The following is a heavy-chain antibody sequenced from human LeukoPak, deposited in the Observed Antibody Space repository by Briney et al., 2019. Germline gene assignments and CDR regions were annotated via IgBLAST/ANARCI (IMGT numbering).Heavy chain of an antibody. D-gene: IGHD3-10*01. J-gene: IGHJ5*02. CDR1: GGSISSYY. CDR3: ARDKGRRRGLWFDP. Sequence: SETLSLTCTVSGGSISSYYWSWIRQPPGKGLEWIGYIYYSGSTNYNPSLKSRVTISLDTSKNQFSLKLSSVTAADTAVYYCARDKGRRRGLWFDPWGQGTLVTVSS. CDR2: IYYSGST. V-gene: IGHV4-59*12.